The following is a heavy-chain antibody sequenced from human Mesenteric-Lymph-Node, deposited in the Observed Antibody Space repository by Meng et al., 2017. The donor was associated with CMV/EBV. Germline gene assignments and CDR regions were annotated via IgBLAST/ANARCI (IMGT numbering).Heavy chain of an antibody. D-gene: IGHD3-3*01. CDR1: GYTFTSYD. J-gene: IGHJ6*02. Sequence: ASVKVSCKASGYTFTSYDSNWVRQATGQGLEWMGWMNPNSGNTGYAQKFQGRVTMTRNTSISTAYMELSSLRSEDTAVYYCARGRITIFGVVRDGMDVWGQGTTVTVSS. V-gene: IGHV1-8*01. CDR2: MNPNSGNT. CDR3: ARGRITIFGVVRDGMDV.